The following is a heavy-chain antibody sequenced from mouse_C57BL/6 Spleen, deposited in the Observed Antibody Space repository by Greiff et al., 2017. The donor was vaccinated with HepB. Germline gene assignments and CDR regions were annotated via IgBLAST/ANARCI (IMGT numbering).Heavy chain of an antibody. D-gene: IGHD1-1*01. CDR1: GYSFTGYY. Sequence: VQLKQSGPELVKPGASVKISCKASGYSFTGYYMNWVKQSPEKSLEWIGEINPSTGGTTYNQKFKAKATLTVDKSSSTAYMQLKSLTSEDSAVYYCARRDYYGSIYYFDYWGQGTTLTVSS. CDR2: INPSTGGT. CDR3: ARRDYYGSIYYFDY. V-gene: IGHV1-42*01. J-gene: IGHJ2*01.